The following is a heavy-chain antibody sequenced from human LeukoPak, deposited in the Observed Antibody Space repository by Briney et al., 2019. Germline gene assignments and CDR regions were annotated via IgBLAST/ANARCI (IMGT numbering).Heavy chain of an antibody. CDR2: IFSRGNT. J-gene: IGHJ4*02. D-gene: IGHD3-16*01. V-gene: IGHV4-61*09. CDR3: ARDRDMGGGNYFRVFYFDS. Sequence: ASETLSLTCSVSGDSIFNSNSYWSWMRQPAGKGLEWIGHIFSRGNTNYNPSLKSRVTISVDMSKNQFSLILSSVTAADTAVYYCARDRDMGGGNYFRVFYFDSWGQGTLVTVSS. CDR1: GDSIFNSNSY.